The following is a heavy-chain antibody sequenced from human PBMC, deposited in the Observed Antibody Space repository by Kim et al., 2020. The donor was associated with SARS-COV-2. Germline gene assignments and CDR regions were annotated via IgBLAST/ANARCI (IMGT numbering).Heavy chain of an antibody. Sequence: GESLKISCKSSGYSFTSYWIGWVRQMPGKGLEWMGIINPRDSDTRYSPSFQGQVTLSVDKSITTAYVQWSSLKASDTAIYYCARQGPSITLDYWGQGTLVPVPS. CDR3: ARQGPSITLDY. D-gene: IGHD3-3*02. J-gene: IGHJ4*02. V-gene: IGHV5-51*01. CDR1: GYSFTSYW. CDR2: INPRDSDT.